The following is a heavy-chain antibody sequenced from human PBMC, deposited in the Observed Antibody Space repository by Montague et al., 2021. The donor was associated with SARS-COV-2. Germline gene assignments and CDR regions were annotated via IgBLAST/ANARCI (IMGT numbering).Heavy chain of an antibody. D-gene: IGHD6-13*01. CDR2: IYASGST. V-gene: IGHV4-61*02. Sequence: TLSLTCTVSGGYISSGSYYWSWIRQPAGRGMEGIGRIYASGSTKYNPSRKSRVTISVDTSKNQFSLKVSSVTAADTAVYYCARDLSSSWSYWFDPWGQGTLVTVSS. CDR1: GGYISSGSYY. CDR3: ARDLSSSWSYWFDP. J-gene: IGHJ5*02.